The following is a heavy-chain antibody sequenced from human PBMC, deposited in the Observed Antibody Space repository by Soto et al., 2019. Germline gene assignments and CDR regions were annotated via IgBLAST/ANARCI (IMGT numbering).Heavy chain of an antibody. CDR2: IDWDDDK. J-gene: IGHJ4*02. CDR3: ARGVGDLLWKARPYYFDY. Sequence: SGPTLVNPTQTLTLACTFSGFSLSTSGMCVSWIRQPPGKALEWLALIDWDDDKYYSTSLKTRLTISKDTSKNQVVITMTNMDPVDTATYYCARGVGDLLWKARPYYFDYWGQGTLVTVSS. CDR1: GFSLSTSGMC. V-gene: IGHV2-70*01. D-gene: IGHD3-10*01.